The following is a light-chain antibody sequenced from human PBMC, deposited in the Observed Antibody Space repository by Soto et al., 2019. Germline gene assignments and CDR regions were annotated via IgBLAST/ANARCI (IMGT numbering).Light chain of an antibody. CDR3: QQYGDLPLT. CDR1: HSVTSSY. V-gene: IGKV3-20*01. J-gene: IGKJ4*01. CDR2: GVS. Sequence: EIVLTHSPGTVSLSLGERATLSCRASHSVTSSYLAWYQQKPGQAPRLLIYGVSSRATGIPDRFSGSGAGTDFTLTISRLEPEDFAVYYCQQYGDLPLTFGGGTKVDIK.